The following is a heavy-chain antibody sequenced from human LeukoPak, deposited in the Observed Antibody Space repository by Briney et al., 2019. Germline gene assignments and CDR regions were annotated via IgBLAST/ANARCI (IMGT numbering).Heavy chain of an antibody. J-gene: IGHJ4*02. CDR2: IYTSGST. CDR1: GGSISSYY. V-gene: IGHV4-4*07. Sequence: SETLSLTCTVSGGSISSYYWSWIRQPAGKGLEWIGRIYTSGSTNYNPSPKSRVTMSVDTSKNQFSLKLSSVTAADTAVYYCARDRGPDSSGYYYHPFDYWGQGTLVTVSS. CDR3: ARDRGPDSSGYYYHPFDY. D-gene: IGHD3-22*01.